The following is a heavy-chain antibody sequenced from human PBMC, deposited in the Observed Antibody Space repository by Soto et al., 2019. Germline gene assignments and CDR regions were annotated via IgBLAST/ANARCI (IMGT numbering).Heavy chain of an antibody. CDR2: IWYDGTVK. J-gene: IGHJ3*02. D-gene: IGHD1-26*01. V-gene: IGHV3-33*01. Sequence: QVQLVESGGGVVQPGTSLRLSCAASGFTFRSHGMHWVRQAPGKGLEWVAVIWYDGTVKYYTDSVKGRFTISRDNSKNTLYLQMHSLRAEDTAVYYCARESLYSDSSPSAFDIWGQGTRVTVSS. CDR3: ARESLYSDSSPSAFDI. CDR1: GFTFRSHG.